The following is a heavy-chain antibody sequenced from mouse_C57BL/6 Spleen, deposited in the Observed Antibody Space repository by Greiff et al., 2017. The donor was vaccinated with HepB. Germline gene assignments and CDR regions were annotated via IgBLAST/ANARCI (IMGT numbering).Heavy chain of an antibody. Sequence: QVQLKESGAELVRPGASVTLSCKASGYTFTDYEMHWVKQTPVHGLEWIGAIDPETGGTAYNQKFKGKAILTADKSSSTAYMELRSLTSEDSAVYYCTRGGLYGTFAYWGQGTLVTVSA. V-gene: IGHV1-15*01. D-gene: IGHD2-1*01. CDR3: TRGGLYGTFAY. CDR1: GYTFTDYE. J-gene: IGHJ3*01. CDR2: IDPETGGT.